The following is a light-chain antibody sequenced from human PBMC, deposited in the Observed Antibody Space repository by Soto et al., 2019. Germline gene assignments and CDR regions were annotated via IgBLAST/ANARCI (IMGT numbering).Light chain of an antibody. V-gene: IGKV3-20*01. CDR1: QSVSTSC. Sequence: EIVLTQSPGTLSLSPGEGATLSCRASQSVSTSCLAWYQHKRGQAPRLLIYGASSRATGVPDRFSGSGSGKDFTLTSSRLEPEDLAVYYCHQYGTSPRTFGQGTGVEIK. J-gene: IGKJ1*01. CDR2: GAS. CDR3: HQYGTSPRT.